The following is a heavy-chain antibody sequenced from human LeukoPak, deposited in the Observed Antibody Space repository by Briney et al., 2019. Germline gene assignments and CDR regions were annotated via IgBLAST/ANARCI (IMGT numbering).Heavy chain of an antibody. D-gene: IGHD6-19*01. CDR1: GYTFTGYY. Sequence: ASVKVSCKASGYTFTGYYMHWVRQAPGQGLEWMGWINPNSGGTNYAQRFQGRVTMTRDTSISTAYMELSRLRSDDTAVYYCARGDSVAGPNDYWGQGTLVTVSS. V-gene: IGHV1-2*02. CDR2: INPNSGGT. CDR3: ARGDSVAGPNDY. J-gene: IGHJ4*02.